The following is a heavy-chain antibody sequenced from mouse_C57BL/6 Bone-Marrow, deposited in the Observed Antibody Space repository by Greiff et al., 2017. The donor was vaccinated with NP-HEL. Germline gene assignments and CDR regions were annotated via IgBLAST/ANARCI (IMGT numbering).Heavy chain of an antibody. V-gene: IGHV1-81*01. J-gene: IGHJ2*01. Sequence: VKLQESGAELARPGASVKLSCKASGYTFTSYGISWVKQRTGQGLEWIGEIYPRSGNTYYNEKFKGKATLTADKSSSTAYMELRSLTSEDSAVYFCAREDYYGSSSYYFDYWGQGTTLTVSS. CDR1: GYTFTSYG. CDR3: AREDYYGSSSYYFDY. D-gene: IGHD1-1*01. CDR2: IYPRSGNT.